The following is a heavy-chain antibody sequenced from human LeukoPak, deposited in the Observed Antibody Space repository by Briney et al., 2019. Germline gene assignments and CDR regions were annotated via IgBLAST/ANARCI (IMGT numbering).Heavy chain of an antibody. V-gene: IGHV3-21*01. Sequence: GGSLRLSCAASGFTFSSYSMNWVPQAPGKGREWVSSISSSSSYIYYADSVKGRFTISRDNAKNSLYLQMNSLRAEDTAVYYCARGEVGATLDYWGQGTLVTVSS. J-gene: IGHJ4*02. CDR1: GFTFSSYS. CDR3: ARGEVGATLDY. CDR2: ISSSSSYI. D-gene: IGHD1-26*01.